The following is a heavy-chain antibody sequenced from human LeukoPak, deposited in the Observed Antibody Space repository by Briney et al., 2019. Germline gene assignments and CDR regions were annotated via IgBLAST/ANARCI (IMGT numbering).Heavy chain of an antibody. CDR1: GFTFSSYA. J-gene: IGHJ4*02. Sequence: PGGSLRLSCAASGFTFSSYAMSWVRQAPGKGLEWVSAISGSGGSTYYADSVKGRFTISRENSKNTLYLQMNSLRAEDTAVYYCAKNRYYYDSSGYGYYFDYWGQGTLVTVSS. V-gene: IGHV3-23*01. CDR3: AKNRYYYDSSGYGYYFDY. CDR2: ISGSGGST. D-gene: IGHD3-22*01.